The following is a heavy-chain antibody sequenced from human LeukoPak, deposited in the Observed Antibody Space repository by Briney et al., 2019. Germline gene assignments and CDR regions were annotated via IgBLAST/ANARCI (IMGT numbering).Heavy chain of an antibody. D-gene: IGHD1-20*01. J-gene: IGHJ4*02. CDR1: GFIFSNYE. CDR2: INSGATPI. CDR3: ATFGFNWSLGY. V-gene: IGHV3-48*03. Sequence: GGSLRLSCAASGFIFSNYEMNWVRQAPGKGLEWISYINSGATPIHYADSVRGRFTISRDNAKNSLYLQMNSLRAEDTAVYYCATFGFNWSLGYWGQGTLVTVSS.